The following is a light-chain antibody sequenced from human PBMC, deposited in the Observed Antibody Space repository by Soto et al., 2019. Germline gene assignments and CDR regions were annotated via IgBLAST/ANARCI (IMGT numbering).Light chain of an antibody. CDR3: QQYGNSPA. CDR2: GAS. V-gene: IGKV3-20*01. CDR1: QSVSSSY. J-gene: IGKJ4*01. Sequence: EIVLTQSPGTLSLSPGERATLSCRASQSVSSSYLAWYHQKPGQAPRLLIYGASSRATGIPDRFSGSGSGTDFTLTISRLEPEDFAVYYCQQYGNSPAFGGGTKVEIK.